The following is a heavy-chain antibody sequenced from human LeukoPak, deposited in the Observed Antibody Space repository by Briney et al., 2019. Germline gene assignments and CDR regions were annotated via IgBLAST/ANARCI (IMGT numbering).Heavy chain of an antibody. Sequence: SETLSLTCTVSGGSINSGGSYWGWIRQPPGKGLKWIGSIYYSGSTYYNPSLKSRVTISVDMSKDQFSLKLRSVTASATAFYFCARDRRHVRNTVTSPPSDYWGQGPLVTVSS. J-gene: IGHJ4*02. V-gene: IGHV4-39*07. D-gene: IGHD4-17*01. CDR2: IYYSGST. CDR1: GGSINSGGSY. CDR3: ARDRRHVRNTVTSPPSDY.